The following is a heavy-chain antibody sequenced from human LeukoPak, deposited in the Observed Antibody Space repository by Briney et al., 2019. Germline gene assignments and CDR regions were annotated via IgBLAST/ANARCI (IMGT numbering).Heavy chain of an antibody. CDR1: GGSISSYY. D-gene: IGHD5-12*01. Sequence: PSETLSLTCSVSGGSISSYYWSWIRQPPGKGLEWIGYIYYSGSTNYNPSLKSRVTISVDTSKNQFSLKLSSVTAADTAVYYCSRGVIVATIGNYWYFDLWGRGTLVTVSS. CDR3: SRGVIVATIGNYWYFDL. J-gene: IGHJ2*01. CDR2: IYYSGST. V-gene: IGHV4-59*01.